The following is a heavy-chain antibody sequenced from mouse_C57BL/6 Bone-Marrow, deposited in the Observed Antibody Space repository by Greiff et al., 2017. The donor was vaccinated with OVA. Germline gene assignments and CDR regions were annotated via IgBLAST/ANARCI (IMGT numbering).Heavy chain of an antibody. CDR2: INSDGGST. CDR1: EYEFPSHD. Sequence: EVMLVESGGGLVQPGESLKLSCESYEYEFPSHDMPWVRKTPEKRLELVAAINSDGGSTYYPDTMERRYIISRDNTKKTLYLQMSSLRSEDTAFFYYYAMDYWGQGTSVTVSS. V-gene: IGHV5-2*03. CDR3: YAMDY. J-gene: IGHJ4*01.